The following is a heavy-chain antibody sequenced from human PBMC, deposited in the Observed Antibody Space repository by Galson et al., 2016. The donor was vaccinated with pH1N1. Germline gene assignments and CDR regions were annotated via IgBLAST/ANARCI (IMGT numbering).Heavy chain of an antibody. Sequence: PALVKPTQTLTLTCTFSGFSLSTNGVGVGWIRQPPGKALEWLAVIYWNDDKRYSPSLKSRLTITKDTSKNQVVLTMTSMDPVDTAAYYCAHNNYGGYVNWFDPWGQGTLVTVSS. D-gene: IGHD4-17*01. V-gene: IGHV2-5*01. J-gene: IGHJ5*02. CDR2: IYWNDDK. CDR3: AHNNYGGYVNWFDP. CDR1: GFSLSTNGVG.